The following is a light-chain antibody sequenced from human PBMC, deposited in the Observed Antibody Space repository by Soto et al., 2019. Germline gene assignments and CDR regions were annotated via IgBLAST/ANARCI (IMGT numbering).Light chain of an antibody. Sequence: QSALTQPRSVSGSPGQSGTISCTGTNSDVGGYNYVSWYQQHPGKAPKLIIYDVNERPSGVPDRFSDSKSGNTASLTISGLQAEDEADYYCCSYTGNSWVFGGGTKLTVL. CDR1: NSDVGGYNY. CDR2: DVN. CDR3: CSYTGNSWV. J-gene: IGLJ3*02. V-gene: IGLV2-11*01.